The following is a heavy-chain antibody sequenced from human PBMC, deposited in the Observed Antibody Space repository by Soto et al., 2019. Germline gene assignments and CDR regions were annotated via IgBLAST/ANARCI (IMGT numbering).Heavy chain of an antibody. J-gene: IGHJ6*02. D-gene: IGHD5-12*01. CDR3: ARVGPSYGGYGDYYYYGMDV. Sequence: GGSLRLSCAASGFTFSSYDMHWVRQATGKGLEWVSAIGTAGDTYYPGSVKGRFTISRENGKNSLYLQMNSLRAEDTAVYYCARVGPSYGGYGDYYYYGMDVWGQGTTVTVSS. V-gene: IGHV3-13*01. CDR2: IGTAGDT. CDR1: GFTFSSYD.